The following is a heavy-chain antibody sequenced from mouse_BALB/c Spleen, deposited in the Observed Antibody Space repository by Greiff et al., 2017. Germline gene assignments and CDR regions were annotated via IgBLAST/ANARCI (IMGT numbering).Heavy chain of an antibody. CDR2: INPYNGAT. J-gene: IGHJ2*01. V-gene: IGHV1-31*01. Sequence: EVQLQQSGPELVKPGASVKISCKASGYSFTGYYMHWVKQSHVKSLEWIGRINPYNGATSYNQNFKDKASLTVDKSSSTAYMELHSLTSEDSAVYYCAREELTGTGYFDYWGQGTTLTVSS. D-gene: IGHD4-1*01. CDR1: GYSFTGYY. CDR3: AREELTGTGYFDY.